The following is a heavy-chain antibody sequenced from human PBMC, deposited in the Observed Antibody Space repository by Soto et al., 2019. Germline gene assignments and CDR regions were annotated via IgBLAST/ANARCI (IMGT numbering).Heavy chain of an antibody. CDR3: ARVGSYYAFDS. Sequence: EVQLVESGGGLVQPGGSLRLSCAASGFTVSSNHMSWVRQAPGKGLEWVSVIYSGGSTNYADSVKGRLTISRDKSKNTRYLQLNGMRAEDTAVYYCARVGSYYAFDSWGQGTLVTVSS. V-gene: IGHV3-66*01. D-gene: IGHD1-26*01. CDR2: IYSGGST. CDR1: GFTVSSNH. J-gene: IGHJ4*02.